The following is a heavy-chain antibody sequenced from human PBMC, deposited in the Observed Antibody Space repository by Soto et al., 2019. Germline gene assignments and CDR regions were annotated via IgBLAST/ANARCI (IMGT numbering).Heavy chain of an antibody. D-gene: IGHD3-3*01. CDR1: GFSLSTSGEG. Sequence: SGPTLGNPTHTLTLTCSSSGFSLSTSGEGVGWIRQPPGNALEWLALNYWDEDKRDSPSLKSRLTITKDTSKDQVVLTMTNMDAVDTATYYCAHSNPPYYDFWSGLSGPPYYYCGMDVWGQGTTVTVSS. J-gene: IGHJ6*02. CDR2: NYWDEDK. CDR3: AHSNPPYYDFWSGLSGPPYYYCGMDV. V-gene: IGHV2-5*02.